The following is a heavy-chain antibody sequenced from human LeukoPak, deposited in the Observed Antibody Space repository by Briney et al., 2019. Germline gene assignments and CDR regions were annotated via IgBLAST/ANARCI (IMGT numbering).Heavy chain of an antibody. CDR3: ARSSRFGDKYQVDY. V-gene: IGHV3-53*05. CDR2: IYSGGST. Sequence: PGGSLRLSCAASGFTVSSNYMSWVRQAPGRGLEWVSVIYSGGSTYYAQKFQGRVTMTRDTSTSTVYMELSSLRSEDTAVYYCARSSRFGDKYQVDYWGQGTLVTVSS. CDR1: GFTVSSNY. J-gene: IGHJ4*02. D-gene: IGHD3-10*01.